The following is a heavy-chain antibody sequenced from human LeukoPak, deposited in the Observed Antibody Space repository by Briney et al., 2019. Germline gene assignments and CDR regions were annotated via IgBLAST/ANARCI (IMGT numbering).Heavy chain of an antibody. CDR2: MYSNGST. Sequence: SETLSLTCTVFGGSISGYYWSWIRQSAGKGLEWIGRMYSNGSTNYNPSLKSRVTMSVDTFKNQFSLKLSSVTAADTAVFYCARAFYSSSWYHKEDFFDYWGQGTLVTVSS. V-gene: IGHV4-4*07. D-gene: IGHD6-13*01. J-gene: IGHJ4*02. CDR3: ARAFYSSSWYHKEDFFDY. CDR1: GGSISGYY.